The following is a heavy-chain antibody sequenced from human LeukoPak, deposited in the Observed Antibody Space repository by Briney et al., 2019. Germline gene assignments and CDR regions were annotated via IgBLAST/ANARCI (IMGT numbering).Heavy chain of an antibody. Sequence: GGSLRLSCAASGFTFSSYGMHWVRQAPGKGLEWVANIKQDGSEKYYVDSVKGRFTISRDNAKNSLYLQMNSLRAEDTAVYYCARREDLWFGEFSILFDYWGQGTLVTVSS. D-gene: IGHD3-10*01. CDR1: GFTFSSYG. J-gene: IGHJ4*02. V-gene: IGHV3-7*01. CDR3: ARREDLWFGEFSILFDY. CDR2: IKQDGSEK.